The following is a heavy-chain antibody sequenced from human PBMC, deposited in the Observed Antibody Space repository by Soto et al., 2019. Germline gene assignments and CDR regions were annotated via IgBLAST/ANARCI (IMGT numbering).Heavy chain of an antibody. D-gene: IGHD5-12*01. J-gene: IGHJ5*02. CDR1: GGSISSGGYS. CDR2: IYYSGST. Sequence: QLQLQESGSGLVKPSQTLSLTCAVSGGSISSGGYSWSWIRQPPGKGLEWIGYIYYSGSTNYNPSLKSRVTISVDTSKNQFSLKLSSVTAADTAVYYCARIDDGYNWVRWFDPWGQGTLVTVSS. V-gene: IGHV4-30-2*02. CDR3: ARIDDGYNWVRWFDP.